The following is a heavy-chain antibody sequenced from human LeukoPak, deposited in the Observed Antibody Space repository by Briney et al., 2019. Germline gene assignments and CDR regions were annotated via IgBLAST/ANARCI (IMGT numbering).Heavy chain of an antibody. CDR2: IYYSGST. CDR3: ARPWGQQLVPDY. CDR1: GGSISSSSYY. Sequence: SETLSLTCTVSGGSISSSSYYWGWIRQPPGKGLEWIGSIYYSGSTYYNPSLKSRVTISVDTSKSQFSLKLSSVTAADTAVYYCARPWGQQLVPDYWGQGTLVTVSS. J-gene: IGHJ4*02. D-gene: IGHD6-13*01. V-gene: IGHV4-39*01.